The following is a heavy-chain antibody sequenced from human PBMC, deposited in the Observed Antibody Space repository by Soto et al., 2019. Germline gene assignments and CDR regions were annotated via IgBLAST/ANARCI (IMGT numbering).Heavy chain of an antibody. CDR3: AKDLFGSSNYGMDV. CDR2: ISYDGSNK. D-gene: IGHD6-13*01. J-gene: IGHJ6*02. CDR1: GFTFSSYG. V-gene: IGHV3-30*18. Sequence: LSLSCAASGFTFSSYGMHWVRQAPGKGLEWVAVISYDGSNKYYADSVKGRFTISRDNSKNTLYLQMNSLRAEDTAVYYCAKDLFGSSNYGMDVWGQGTTVTVSS.